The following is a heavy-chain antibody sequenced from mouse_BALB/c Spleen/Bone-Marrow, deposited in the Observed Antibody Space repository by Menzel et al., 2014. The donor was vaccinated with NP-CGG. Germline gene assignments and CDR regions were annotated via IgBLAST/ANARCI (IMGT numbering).Heavy chain of an antibody. V-gene: IGHV1S56*01. CDR2: IFPGDSTT. CDR3: VRSRLRDWYFDV. D-gene: IGHD1-2*01. CDR1: GNTFTSYD. J-gene: IGHJ1*01. Sequence: VQLQQSGVELVKPGASVKLSCKASGNTFTSYDINWVRQRPEQGLEWIGWIFPGDSTTKYNEKFKGKGTLSTDKSSSTVHVQLSRLTSEDSAVYFCVRSRLRDWYFDVWGAGTTVTISS.